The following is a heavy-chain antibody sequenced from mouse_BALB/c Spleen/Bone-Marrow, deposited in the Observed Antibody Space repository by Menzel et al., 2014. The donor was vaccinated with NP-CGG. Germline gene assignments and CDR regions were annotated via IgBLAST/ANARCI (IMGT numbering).Heavy chain of an antibody. CDR2: IRNKANGYTT. D-gene: IGHD2-1*01. CDR3: ARGAYGNYFAWFAY. CDR1: GFTFTDYY. V-gene: IGHV7-3*02. J-gene: IGHJ3*01. Sequence: EVQGVESGGGLVQPGGSLRLSCAPSGFTFTDYYMSWVRQPPGKALEWLGFIRNKANGYTTEYSASVKGRFTISRDNSQSILYLQMNTLRAEDSATYYCARGAYGNYFAWFAYWGQGTLVTVSA.